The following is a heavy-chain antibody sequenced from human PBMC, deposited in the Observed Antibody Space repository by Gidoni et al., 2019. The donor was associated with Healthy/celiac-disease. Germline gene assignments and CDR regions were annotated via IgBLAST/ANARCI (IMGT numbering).Heavy chain of an antibody. Sequence: ISAYNGNTNYAQKLQGRVTMTTDTSTSTAYMELRSLRSDDTAVYYCARDHGWWPWYYFDYWGQGTLVTVSS. CDR2: ISAYNGNT. V-gene: IGHV1-18*01. D-gene: IGHD2-15*01. CDR3: ARDHGWWPWYYFDY. J-gene: IGHJ4*02.